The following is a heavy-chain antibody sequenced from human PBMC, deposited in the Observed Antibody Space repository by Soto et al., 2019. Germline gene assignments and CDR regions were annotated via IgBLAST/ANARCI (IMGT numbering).Heavy chain of an antibody. Sequence: GGSLRLSCAASGFTFSSYWMSWVRQAPGKGLEWVANIKQDGSEKYYVDSVKGRFTISRDNAKNSLYLQMNSLRAEDTAVYYCARDLGSHSSSWDNWFDPWGQGTLVTVSS. CDR3: ARDLGSHSSSWDNWFDP. J-gene: IGHJ5*02. D-gene: IGHD6-13*01. V-gene: IGHV3-7*01. CDR2: IKQDGSEK. CDR1: GFTFSSYW.